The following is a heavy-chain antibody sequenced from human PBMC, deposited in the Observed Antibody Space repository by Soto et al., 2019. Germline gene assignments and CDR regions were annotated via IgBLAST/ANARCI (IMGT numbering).Heavy chain of an antibody. J-gene: IGHJ6*02. V-gene: IGHV3-15*07. CDR3: TTCIVATISFYYGMDV. CDR2: IKSKTDGGTT. D-gene: IGHD5-12*01. Sequence: RGSLRLSCAASGFTFSNAWMNWVRQAPGKGLEWVGRIKSKTDGGTTDYAAPVKGRFTISRDDSKNTLYLQMNSLKTEDTAVYYCTTCIVATISFYYGMDVWGQGTTVTVSS. CDR1: GFTFSNAW.